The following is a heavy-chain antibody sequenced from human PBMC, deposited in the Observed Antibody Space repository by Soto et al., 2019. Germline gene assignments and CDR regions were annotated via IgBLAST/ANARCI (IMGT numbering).Heavy chain of an antibody. J-gene: IGHJ6*02. CDR1: GFTFSSYG. V-gene: IGHV3-30*18. CDR2: ISYDGSNK. D-gene: IGHD3-3*01. Sequence: PGGSLRLSCAASGFTFSSYGMHWVRQAPGKGLEWVAVISYDGSNKYYADSVKGRFTISRDNAKNSLYLQMNSLRAEDTALYYCAKDTEPPSYDFWSGYYAPYGMDVWGQGTTVTVSS. CDR3: AKDTEPPSYDFWSGYYAPYGMDV.